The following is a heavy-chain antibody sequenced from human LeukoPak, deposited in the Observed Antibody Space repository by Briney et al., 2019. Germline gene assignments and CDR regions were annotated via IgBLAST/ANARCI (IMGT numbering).Heavy chain of an antibody. D-gene: IGHD3-10*01. CDR3: ARHGSGSYYNVWYWFDP. CDR2: SYPGDSDT. J-gene: IGHJ5*02. V-gene: IGHV5-51*01. Sequence: GESLKISCKGSGYSFTSYWIGWVRQMPGKRLEWMGISYPGDSDTRYSPSFQGQVTISADKSISTAYLQWSSLKASDTAMYYCARHGSGSYYNVWYWFDPWGQGTLVTVSS. CDR1: GYSFTSYW.